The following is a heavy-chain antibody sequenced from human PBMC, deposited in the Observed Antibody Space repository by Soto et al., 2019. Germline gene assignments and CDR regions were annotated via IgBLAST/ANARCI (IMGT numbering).Heavy chain of an antibody. CDR1: GYTFTSYA. CDR3: ARENSCSSTSCYTGVAYYYGMDV. D-gene: IGHD2-2*02. CDR2: INAGNGNT. V-gene: IGHV1-3*01. J-gene: IGHJ6*02. Sequence: QVQLVQSGAEVKKPGASVKVSCKASGYTFTSYAMHWVRQAPGQRLEWMGWINAGNGNTKYSQKFQGRVTITRDTSASTAYMELSSLRSEDTAVYYCARENSCSSTSCYTGVAYYYGMDVWGQGTTVTVSS.